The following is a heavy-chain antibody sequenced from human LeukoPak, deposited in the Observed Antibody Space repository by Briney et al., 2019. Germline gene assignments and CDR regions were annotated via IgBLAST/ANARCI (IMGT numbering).Heavy chain of an antibody. V-gene: IGHV3-23*01. J-gene: IGHJ4*02. CDR2: ISGRDSNT. CDR1: GFTFSTYG. Sequence: PGGSLRLSCAASGFTFSTYGMSWVRQAPGKGLEWVSAISGRDSNTYYADSVEGRFIISRDNSKNTLYLQMNSLRAEDTAVYYCAKRSDCGGEGNYFDYWGQGTPVTVSS. CDR3: AKRSDCGGEGNYFDY. D-gene: IGHD4-23*01.